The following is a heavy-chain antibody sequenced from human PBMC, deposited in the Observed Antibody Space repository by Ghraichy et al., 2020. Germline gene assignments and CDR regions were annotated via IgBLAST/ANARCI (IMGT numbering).Heavy chain of an antibody. CDR3: TTAGGHSSSSGYYYYYMAV. CDR2: IKSKTDGGTT. D-gene: IGHD6-6*01. V-gene: IGHV3-15*01. CDR1: GFTFSKAW. J-gene: IGHJ6*03. Sequence: GGSLRLSCAASGFTFSKAWMSWVRQAPGKGLEWVCGIKSKTDGGTTDYAAHVKGRFTISRDDSKKTLYLQMNSLKTEDTAVYYCTTAGGHSSSSGYYYYYMAVWGTGTTVTVS.